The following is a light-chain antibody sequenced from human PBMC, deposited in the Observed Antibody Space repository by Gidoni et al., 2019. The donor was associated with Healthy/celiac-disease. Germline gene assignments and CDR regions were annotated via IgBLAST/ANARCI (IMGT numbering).Light chain of an antibody. Sequence: DIQMTQYPSSLSASVGDRVTITCRASQSISSYLNWYQQKPGKAPKLLIYAASSLQSGVPSRFSGSGSGTDFTLTIISLQPEDFATYYCQQSYSTPRTFGQGTKLEIK. CDR1: QSISSY. V-gene: IGKV1-39*01. J-gene: IGKJ2*02. CDR3: QQSYSTPRT. CDR2: AAS.